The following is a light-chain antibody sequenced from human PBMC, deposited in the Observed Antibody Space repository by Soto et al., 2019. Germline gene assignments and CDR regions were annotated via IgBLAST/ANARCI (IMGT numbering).Light chain of an antibody. CDR2: AAS. V-gene: IGKV1-12*01. CDR3: QHADSFPLIT. CDR1: EDISTW. J-gene: IGKJ5*01. Sequence: DIQMTQSSSSVSACXXDRVTITCGGREDISTWSAWYQQKPGKAPKLXXYAASSLQSGVPSRFSGSGSGTDFTLTISSLQPEDFATYYCQHADSFPLITFGQGTRLEIK.